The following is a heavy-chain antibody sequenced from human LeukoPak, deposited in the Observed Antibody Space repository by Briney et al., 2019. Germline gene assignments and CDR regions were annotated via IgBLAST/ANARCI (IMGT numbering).Heavy chain of an antibody. V-gene: IGHV3-33*01. D-gene: IGHD4-17*01. CDR1: GFRFSGYG. Sequence: PVGSLRLSCAASGFRFSGYGMHWRRQAAGKGREGWALIWVDGSKTMYADSGKCRFTISRDDSKSTLYLQMSSLRAEDTAVYYCARDPATVTSYFDYWGQGTLVTVSS. CDR2: IWVDGSKT. CDR3: ARDPATVTSYFDY. J-gene: IGHJ4*02.